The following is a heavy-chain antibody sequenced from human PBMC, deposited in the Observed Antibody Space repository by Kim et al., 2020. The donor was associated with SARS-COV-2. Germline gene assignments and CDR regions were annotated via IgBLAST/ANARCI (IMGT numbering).Heavy chain of an antibody. Sequence: GGSLRLSCTVSGFTFSSHWMQWVRQAPGKGLVWVSHISSDGTSTRYADSVKGRFTVSRDNAKNTLYLQMNSLRVEDTAIYYCARDYSSVRKFDPWGQGTLVTVSS. CDR1: GFTFSSHW. V-gene: IGHV3-74*01. D-gene: IGHD6-19*01. J-gene: IGHJ5*02. CDR2: ISSDGTST. CDR3: ARDYSSVRKFDP.